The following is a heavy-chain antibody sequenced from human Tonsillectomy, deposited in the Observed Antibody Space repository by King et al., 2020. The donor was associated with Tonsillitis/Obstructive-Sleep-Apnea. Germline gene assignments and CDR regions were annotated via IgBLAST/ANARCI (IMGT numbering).Heavy chain of an antibody. V-gene: IGHV3-15*01. J-gene: IGHJ4*02. Sequence: DVQLVESGGGLVKPGGSLILSCAVSGFTFTNAWMSWVRQAPGKGLEWVGRIKRKTDGGTTDYAAPVKGRFTISRDDSKNTLFLQMNSLKTEDTAVYYCSTSWVDYIRDNYRLYYFDYWGQGTQVTVSS. CDR2: IKRKTDGGTT. CDR1: GFTFTNAW. CDR3: STSWVDYIRDNYRLYYFDY. D-gene: IGHD3-16*02.